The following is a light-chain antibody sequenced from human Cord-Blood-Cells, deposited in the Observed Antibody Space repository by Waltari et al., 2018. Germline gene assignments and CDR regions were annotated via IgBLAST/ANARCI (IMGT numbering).Light chain of an antibody. Sequence: DIVMTQSPDSLAVSLGERATINCKSSQSVLYSANNKNYLAWYQQKPGQPPKLLTYCASTRESGVPARFSGSGSGTDFTLTISSLQAEDVAVYYCQRYYSTPYTFGQGTKLEIK. CDR1: QSVLYSANNKNY. CDR2: CAS. J-gene: IGKJ2*01. V-gene: IGKV4-1*01. CDR3: QRYYSTPYT.